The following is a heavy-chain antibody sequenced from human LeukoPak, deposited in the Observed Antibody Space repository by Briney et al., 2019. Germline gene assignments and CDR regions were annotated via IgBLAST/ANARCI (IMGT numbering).Heavy chain of an antibody. CDR1: GGSISSYY. V-gene: IGHV4-59*12. J-gene: IGHJ4*02. Sequence: SETLSLTCTVSGGSISSYYWSWIRQPPGKGLEWIGYIYYSGSTNYNPSLKSRVTISVDTSKNQFSLKLSSVTAADTAVYYCARDSIPTAAGTDFDYWGQGTLVTVSS. CDR2: IYYSGST. CDR3: ARDSIPTAAGTDFDY. D-gene: IGHD6-13*01.